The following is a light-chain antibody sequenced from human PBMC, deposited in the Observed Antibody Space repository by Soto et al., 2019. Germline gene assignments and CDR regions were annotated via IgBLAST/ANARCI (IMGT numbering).Light chain of an antibody. V-gene: IGKV3D-20*02. J-gene: IGKJ5*01. Sequence: EIVLTQSPGTLSLSPGERATLSCRASQSLYNNYLAWHQQKPGQAPRLLIYGASSRATGIPDRFSGSGSGTEFTLTISSLQSEDFAVYYCQQRTNWPITFGQGTRLEIK. CDR2: GAS. CDR1: QSLYNNY. CDR3: QQRTNWPIT.